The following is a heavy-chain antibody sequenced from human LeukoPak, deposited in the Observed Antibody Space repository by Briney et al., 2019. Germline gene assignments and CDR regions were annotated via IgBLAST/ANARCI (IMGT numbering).Heavy chain of an antibody. CDR2: IIPIFGTA. V-gene: IGHV1-69*13. D-gene: IGHD6-13*01. Sequence: SVKVSCKASGGTFSSYAISWVRQAPGQGLEWMGGIIPIFGTANYAQKFQGRVTITADGSTGTAYMELSSLRSEDTAVYYCAVIAAAAATNFDYWGQGTLVTVSS. J-gene: IGHJ4*02. CDR3: AVIAAAAATNFDY. CDR1: GGTFSSYA.